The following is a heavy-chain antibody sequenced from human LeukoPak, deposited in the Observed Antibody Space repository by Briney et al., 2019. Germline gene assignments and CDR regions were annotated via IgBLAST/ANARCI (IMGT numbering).Heavy chain of an antibody. D-gene: IGHD3-16*01. CDR2: MNPNSGNT. CDR1: GYTFTSYD. V-gene: IGHV1-8*01. CDR3: ARGGGGSLRPYYYSGRDS. Sequence: ASVTVSCKASGYTFTSYDINWVRPATGQGLEWMGWMNPNSGNTGYAQKFQGRVTMTRNTSISTAYMELSSLRSEDTAVYYCARGGGGSLRPYYYSGRDSWGQGPTATVS. J-gene: IGHJ6*02.